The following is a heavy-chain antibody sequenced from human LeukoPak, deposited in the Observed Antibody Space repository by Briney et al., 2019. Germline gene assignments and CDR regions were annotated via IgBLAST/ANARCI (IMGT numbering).Heavy chain of an antibody. V-gene: IGHV3-30-3*01. CDR2: ISYDGSNK. Sequence: GGSLRLSCEASGFTFSSFSMHWVRQAPGKGLEWVAVISYDGSNKYYADSVKGRFTISRDNSKNTLYLQMNSLRAEDTAVYYCARDYGSGSYYIRKNWFDPWGQGTLVTVSS. D-gene: IGHD3-10*01. J-gene: IGHJ5*02. CDR1: GFTFSSFS. CDR3: ARDYGSGSYYIRKNWFDP.